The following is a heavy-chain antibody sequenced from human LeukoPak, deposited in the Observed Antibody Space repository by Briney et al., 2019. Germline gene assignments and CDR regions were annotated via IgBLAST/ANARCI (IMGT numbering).Heavy chain of an antibody. J-gene: IGHJ3*02. V-gene: IGHV4-59*01. CDR3: ARARYVNSFYAFDI. CDR1: GGSITTYY. Sequence: SETLSLTCTVSGGSITTYYWSWIRQPPGKGLEWIGYISKSGNTNYSPSLKSRVTIFGDTSKNQFFLRLTSVTAADTAVYYCARARYVNSFYAFDIWGQGTMVAVSS. CDR2: ISKSGNT. D-gene: IGHD3-9*01.